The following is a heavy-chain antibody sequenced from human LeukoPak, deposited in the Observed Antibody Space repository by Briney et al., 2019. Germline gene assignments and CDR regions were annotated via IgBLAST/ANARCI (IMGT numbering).Heavy chain of an antibody. D-gene: IGHD5-18*01. CDR3: ARRATTERGHSYGLDF. CDR2: ISSSSSYI. V-gene: IGHV3-21*01. CDR1: GFTFSSYS. J-gene: IGHJ4*02. Sequence: PGGSLRLSCAASGFTFSSYSMNWVRRSPGKGLEWVSSISSSSSYIYYADSLTGRFTISRDNAKNSLYLQMNSLRAEDTAMYYCARRATTERGHSYGLDFWGQGTLVTVSS.